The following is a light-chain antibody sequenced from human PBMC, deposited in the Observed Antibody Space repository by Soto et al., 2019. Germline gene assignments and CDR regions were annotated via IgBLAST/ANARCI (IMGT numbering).Light chain of an antibody. Sequence: EIVVTQSPALLSVSPGERVTLSCRASQSVISSIAWYQQKLGQAPRLLIYGASTRATGIPARFSGSGSGTEFFLTISSLQSEDFAMYYCQHYNNWLGTFGGGTKVDNK. CDR1: QSVISS. CDR3: QHYNNWLGT. V-gene: IGKV3-15*01. CDR2: GAS. J-gene: IGKJ4*01.